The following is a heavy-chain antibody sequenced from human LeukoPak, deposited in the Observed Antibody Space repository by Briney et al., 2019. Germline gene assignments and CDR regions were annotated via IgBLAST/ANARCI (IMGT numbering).Heavy chain of an antibody. CDR2: IYPGDSDT. V-gene: IGHV5-51*01. CDR1: GCSFTSYW. CDR3: ARQDFWSGSRDY. D-gene: IGHD3-3*01. J-gene: IGHJ4*02. Sequence: GGSLKISCKGSGCSFTSYWIGGVRQMPGKGLEGMGIIYPGDSDTRYSPSFQGQVTISADKSISTAYLQWSSLKASDTAMYYCARQDFWSGSRDYWGQGTLVTVSS.